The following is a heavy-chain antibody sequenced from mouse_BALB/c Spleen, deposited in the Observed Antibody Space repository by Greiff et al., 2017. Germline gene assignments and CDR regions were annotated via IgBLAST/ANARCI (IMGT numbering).Heavy chain of an antibody. J-gene: IGHJ2*01. CDR1: GFTFSSYA. Sequence: EVHLVESGGGLVKPGGSLKLSCAASGFTFSSYAMSWVRQTPEKRLEWVASISSGGSTYYPDSVKGRFTISRDNARNILYLQMSSLRSEDTAMYYCARDGSGYWGQGTTLTVSS. D-gene: IGHD1-1*01. CDR2: ISSGGST. CDR3: ARDGSGY. V-gene: IGHV5-6-5*01.